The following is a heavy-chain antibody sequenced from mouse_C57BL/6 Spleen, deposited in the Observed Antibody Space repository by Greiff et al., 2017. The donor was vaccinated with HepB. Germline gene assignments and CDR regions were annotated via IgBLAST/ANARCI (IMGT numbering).Heavy chain of an antibody. Sequence: QVQLKQSGAELVKPGASVKLSCKASGYTFTSYWMHWVKQRPGRGLEWIGRIDPNSGGTKYNEKFKSKATLTVDKPSSTAYMQLSSLTSEDSAVYYCARDSLFYYGSSYDYFDYWGQGTTLTVSS. CDR2: IDPNSGGT. CDR3: ARDSLFYYGSSYDYFDY. J-gene: IGHJ2*01. CDR1: GYTFTSYW. D-gene: IGHD1-1*01. V-gene: IGHV1-62-3*01.